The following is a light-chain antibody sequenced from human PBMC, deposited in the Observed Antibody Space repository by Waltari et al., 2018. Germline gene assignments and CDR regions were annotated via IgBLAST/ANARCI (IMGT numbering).Light chain of an antibody. V-gene: IGKV1-39*01. Sequence: DIQMTQSPSSLSASVGDRVTITCRASQRISSYLNWYQQKPGKAPKLLIYAASSLESGVPSRFSGSGFETDFTLTINGLQAEDYAAYYCQQTYNNFRTFGQGTKVDVK. CDR1: QRISSY. J-gene: IGKJ1*01. CDR2: AAS. CDR3: QQTYNNFRT.